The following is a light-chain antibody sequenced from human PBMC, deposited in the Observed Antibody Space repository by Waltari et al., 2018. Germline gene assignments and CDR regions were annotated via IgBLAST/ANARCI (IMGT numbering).Light chain of an antibody. Sequence: QSALTQPPSASGSPRQSVTLSCTATSGDVGSYVSWYQQQPGRAPTVLIFDVTKRPSGVPHRVSGSGSGNTASLTVSGLQAEDEADYYCSTYAGNAKLVFGGGTKVSVL. J-gene: IGLJ3*02. CDR1: SGDVGSY. CDR2: DVT. CDR3: STYAGNAKLV. V-gene: IGLV2-8*01.